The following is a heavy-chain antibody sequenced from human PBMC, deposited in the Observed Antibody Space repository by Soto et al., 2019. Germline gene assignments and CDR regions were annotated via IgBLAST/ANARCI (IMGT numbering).Heavy chain of an antibody. CDR1: GYTFTSYD. CDR2: LNPNSGNT. CDR3: ASGGADSFDY. Sequence: QVQLVQSGAEVKKPGASVKVSCKASGYTFTSYDINWVRQATGPGLEWMGWLNPNSGNTGYAQKFQGRVTMTSNTPISTTYTELSSVRTEDTAVSYCASGGADSFDYWGQGTLVTVSS. V-gene: IGHV1-8*01. D-gene: IGHD3-10*01. J-gene: IGHJ4*02.